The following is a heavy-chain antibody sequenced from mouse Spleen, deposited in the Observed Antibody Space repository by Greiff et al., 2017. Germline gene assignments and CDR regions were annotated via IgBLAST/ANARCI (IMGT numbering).Heavy chain of an antibody. CDR2: INPSTGGT. CDR1: GYSFTGYY. V-gene: IGHV1-42*01. CDR3: ARIGYDYDGIDY. J-gene: IGHJ2*01. Sequence: VQLKQSGPELVKPGASVKISCKASGYSFTGYYMNWVKQSPEKSLEWIGEINPSTGGTTYNQKFKAKATLTVDKSSSTAYMQLKSLTSEDSAVYYCARIGYDYDGIDYWGQGTTLTVSS. D-gene: IGHD2-4*01.